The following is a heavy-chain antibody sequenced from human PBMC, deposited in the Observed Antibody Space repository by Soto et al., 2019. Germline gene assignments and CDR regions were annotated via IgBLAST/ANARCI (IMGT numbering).Heavy chain of an antibody. Sequence: EVQLLESGGGLVQPGGSLRLSCAASGFTFSSYAMSWVRQAPGKGLEWVSAISGSGGSTYYADSVKGRFTIYRDNSKNTLYLQMNSLRAEDTAVYYCAKSGIKYYYDSSGLAHWGQGTLVTVSS. D-gene: IGHD3-22*01. J-gene: IGHJ4*02. CDR1: GFTFSSYA. CDR2: ISGSGGST. CDR3: AKSGIKYYYDSSGLAH. V-gene: IGHV3-23*01.